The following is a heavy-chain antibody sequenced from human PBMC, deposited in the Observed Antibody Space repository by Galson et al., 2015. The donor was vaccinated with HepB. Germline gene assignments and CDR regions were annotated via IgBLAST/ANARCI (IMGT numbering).Heavy chain of an antibody. CDR1: GFTVSSNY. Sequence: SLRLSCAASGFTVSSNYMSWVRQAPGKGLEWVSYISSSSSTIYYADSVKGRFTISRDNAKNSLYLQMNSLRAEDTAVYYCARDGSGAVTTDFDYYYMDVWGKGTTVTVSS. V-gene: IGHV3-48*01. CDR2: ISSSSSTI. CDR3: ARDGSGAVTTDFDYYYMDV. J-gene: IGHJ6*03. D-gene: IGHD4-17*01.